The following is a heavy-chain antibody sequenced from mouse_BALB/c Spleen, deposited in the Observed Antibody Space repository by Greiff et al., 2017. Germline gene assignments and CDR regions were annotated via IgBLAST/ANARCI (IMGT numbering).Heavy chain of an antibody. CDR2: ISDGGSYT. CDR1: GFTFSDYY. Sequence: EVQVVESGGGLVKPGGSLKLSCAASGFTFSDYYMYWVRQTPEKRLEWVATISDGGSYTYYPDSVKGRFTISRDNAKNNLYLQMSSLKSEDTAMYYCARDLNDYDGGAYYAMDYWGQGTSVTVSS. J-gene: IGHJ4*01. V-gene: IGHV5-4*02. CDR3: ARDLNDYDGGAYYAMDY. D-gene: IGHD2-4*01.